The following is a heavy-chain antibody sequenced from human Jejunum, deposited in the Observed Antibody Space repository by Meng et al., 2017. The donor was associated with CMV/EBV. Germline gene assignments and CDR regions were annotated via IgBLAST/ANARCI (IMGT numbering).Heavy chain of an antibody. V-gene: IGHV4-30-4*08. CDR2: SFYSGNS. CDR3: ARDSASISDSTGHYHASGTFDM. Sequence: YYWTWVSQPPGKGLEWIGYSFYSGNSYYNPSLQSRAIISVDTSRNQFSLNLTSVTAADTAVYYCARDSASISDSTGHYHASGTFDMWGQGTLVTVSS. CDR1: YY. J-gene: IGHJ3*02. D-gene: IGHD3-9*01.